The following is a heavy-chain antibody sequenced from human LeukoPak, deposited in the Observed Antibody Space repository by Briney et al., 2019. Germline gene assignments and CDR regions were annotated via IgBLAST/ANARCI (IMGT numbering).Heavy chain of an antibody. D-gene: IGHD5-24*01. V-gene: IGHV4-61*02. Sequence: SETLSLTCTISGGSISSGSYYWSWIRQPAGKGLEWIGRIYTSGSTNYNPSLKSRVTISVDTSKNQFSLKLSSVTAADTAVYYCARVHGYKDAFDIWGQGTMVTVSS. CDR1: GGSISSGSYY. CDR3: ARVHGYKDAFDI. CDR2: IYTSGST. J-gene: IGHJ3*02.